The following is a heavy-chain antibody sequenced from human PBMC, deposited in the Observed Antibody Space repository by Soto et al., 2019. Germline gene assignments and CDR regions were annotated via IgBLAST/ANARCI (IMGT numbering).Heavy chain of an antibody. D-gene: IGHD3-3*01. CDR2: INPNSGGT. Sequence: ASVKVSFKASGYTFTGYYMHWVRKAPGQGLEWMGWINPNSGGTNYAQKCQGRVTMTRDTSISTAYMELSRLRSDDTAVYYCARQDDFWSGYYYYYYGMDVWGQGTTVTVSS. CDR1: GYTFTGYY. CDR3: ARQDDFWSGYYYYYYGMDV. J-gene: IGHJ6*02. V-gene: IGHV1-2*02.